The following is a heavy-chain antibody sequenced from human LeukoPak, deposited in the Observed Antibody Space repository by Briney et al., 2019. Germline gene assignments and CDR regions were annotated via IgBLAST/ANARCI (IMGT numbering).Heavy chain of an antibody. V-gene: IGHV3-43*02. J-gene: IGHJ6*02. CDR3: AKDMAPKPLNYDILTGYYEDYYYGVDV. CDR2: ITGDGTAT. CDR1: GITFDDYA. Sequence: GGALRLSCAASGITFDDYAIPSVRQVPGRGLGWVSLITGDGTATYYAHSVKGRFTISRDNSKNSLYLQMNSLRTEDTALYYCAKDMAPKPLNYDILTGYYEDYYYGVDVWGQGTTVTVSS. D-gene: IGHD3-9*01.